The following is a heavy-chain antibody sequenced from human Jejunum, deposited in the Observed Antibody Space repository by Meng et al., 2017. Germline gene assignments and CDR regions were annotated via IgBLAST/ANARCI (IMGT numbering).Heavy chain of an antibody. Sequence: QVPLKESGPGLATPSQTLSLTCTVSGDSFNSPEYYWSWIRQPPEKGLEWIGYIYYSGSTYYNPSLKSRVSISGDTSNKQFSLKLTSVTAADTAVYYCARSPYSGSALPFFDYWGQGSLVTVSS. CDR3: ARSPYSGSALPFFDY. CDR1: GDSFNSPEYY. J-gene: IGHJ4*02. D-gene: IGHD1-26*01. V-gene: IGHV4-30-4*01. CDR2: IYYSGST.